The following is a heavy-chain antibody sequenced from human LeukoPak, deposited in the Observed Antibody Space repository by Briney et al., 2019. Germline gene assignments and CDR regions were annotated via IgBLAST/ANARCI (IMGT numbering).Heavy chain of an antibody. CDR1: GGSISSSNW. V-gene: IGHV4-4*02. CDR2: IYHSGST. D-gene: IGHD3-10*01. Sequence: PSGTLSLTCAVSGGSISSSNWWSWVRQPPGKGLEWIGEIYHSGSTNYNPSLKSRVTISVDKSKNQFSLKLSSVTAADTAVYYCASGGEGVLWPIEYWGQGTLVTVSS. CDR3: ASGGEGVLWPIEY. J-gene: IGHJ4*02.